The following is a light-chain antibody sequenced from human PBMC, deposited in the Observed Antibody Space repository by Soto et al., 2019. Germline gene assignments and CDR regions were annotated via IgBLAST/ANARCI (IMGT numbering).Light chain of an antibody. Sequence: SYELTQPPSVSVAPGQTASITCGGTNIGSKSVHWYQQKPRQAPVLVVYDDSDRPSGIPERFSGSNSGNTATLTISRVEAGDEADYYCQVWDSTSDHWVFGGGTKLTVL. CDR1: NIGSKS. V-gene: IGLV3-21*02. CDR2: DDS. J-gene: IGLJ3*02. CDR3: QVWDSTSDHWV.